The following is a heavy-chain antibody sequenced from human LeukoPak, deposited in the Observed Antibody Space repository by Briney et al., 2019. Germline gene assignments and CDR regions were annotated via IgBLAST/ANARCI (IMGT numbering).Heavy chain of an antibody. D-gene: IGHD1-26*01. CDR1: GFSLVYYS. CDR2: INQDGRTK. V-gene: IGHV3-7*01. J-gene: IGHJ4*02. CDR3: ARDTDGSLDY. Sequence: GGSLRLSCEASGFSLVYYSMNWVRQAPGKGLEWVANINQDGRTKHYADSLKGRFTISRDNPKNSLYLQMNSLRADDTAVYYCARDTDGSLDYWGQGILVTVAS.